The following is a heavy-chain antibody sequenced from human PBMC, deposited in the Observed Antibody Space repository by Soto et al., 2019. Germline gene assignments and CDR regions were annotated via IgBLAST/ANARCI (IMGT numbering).Heavy chain of an antibody. CDR2: ISAYNGKT. CDR1: GYTFTSYG. D-gene: IGHD1-26*01. V-gene: IGHV1-18*01. CDR3: ARDQVVGATTDYYYGMDV. J-gene: IGHJ6*02. Sequence: ASVKVSCKASGYTFTSYGISWVRQAPGQGLEWMGWISAYNGKTNYAQKLQGRVTMTTDTSTSTAYMELRSLISDDTAVYYCARDQVVGATTDYYYGMDVWGQGTTVTVSS.